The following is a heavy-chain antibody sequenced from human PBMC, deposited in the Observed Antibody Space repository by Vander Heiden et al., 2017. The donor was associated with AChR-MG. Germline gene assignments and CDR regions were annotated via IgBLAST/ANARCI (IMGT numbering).Heavy chain of an antibody. V-gene: IGHV3-49*05. CDR1: GFNFGTYD. D-gene: IGHD5-18*01. CDR3: TRTRGYRTEYGMDV. Sequence: EVQLVESGGGLVKPGRSLRPPGSGSGFNFGTYDMSWFRQAPGKGLEWLGFIRGKGYGGTTEYAASVKGRFTISRDDPKSIAYLQMNSLKTEDTAVYHCTRTRGYRTEYGMDVWGQGTTVTVSS. CDR2: IRGKGYGGTT. J-gene: IGHJ6*02.